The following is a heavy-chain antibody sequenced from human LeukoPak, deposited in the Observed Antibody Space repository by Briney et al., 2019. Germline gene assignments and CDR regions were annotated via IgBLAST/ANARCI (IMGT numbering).Heavy chain of an antibody. D-gene: IGHD3-22*01. CDR3: ARDGDYYDSSGYYLIEDYFDY. J-gene: IGHJ4*02. CDR1: GFTFRSYD. Sequence: PGGSLRLSCAASGFTFRSYDMHWVRQATGKGLEWVSGIGTAGEIYYPGSVKGRFTISRENAKNSLYLQMNSLRAEDTAVYYCARDGDYYDSSGYYLIEDYFDYWGQGTLVTVSS. CDR2: IGTAGEI. V-gene: IGHV3-13*01.